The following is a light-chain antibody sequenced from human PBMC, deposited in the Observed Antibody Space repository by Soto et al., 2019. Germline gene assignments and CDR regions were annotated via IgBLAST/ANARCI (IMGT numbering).Light chain of an antibody. CDR2: WAS. V-gene: IGKV4-1*01. CDR3: QQYYSTPFT. Sequence: DIVMTQSPDSLAVSLGERATINCKSSQNVLYSSNNKNYLGWYQRKPGQPPKLLIYWASNRESGVPDRFSGSGSGTDFTRTISSLQAEDVAVYYCQQYYSTPFTFGPGTKVDLK. J-gene: IGKJ3*01. CDR1: QNVLYSSNNKNY.